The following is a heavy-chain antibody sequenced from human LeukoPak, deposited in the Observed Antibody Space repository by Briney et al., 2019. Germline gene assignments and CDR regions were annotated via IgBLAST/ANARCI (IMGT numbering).Heavy chain of an antibody. D-gene: IGHD3/OR15-3a*01. CDR1: GGTFSSYA. Sequence: SVKVSCKASGGTFSSYAISWVRQAPGQGLEWMGGIILIFGTANYAQKFQGRVTITADKSTSTAYMELSSLRSEDTAVYYCARSNTDWYFDYWGQGTLVTVSS. CDR3: ARSNTDWYFDY. CDR2: IILIFGTA. J-gene: IGHJ4*02. V-gene: IGHV1-69*06.